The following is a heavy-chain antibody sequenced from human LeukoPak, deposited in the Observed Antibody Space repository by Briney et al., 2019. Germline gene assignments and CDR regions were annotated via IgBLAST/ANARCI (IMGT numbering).Heavy chain of an antibody. CDR1: GFTFSSYA. D-gene: IGHD2-8*01. CDR2: ISYDGSNK. CDR3: ARDRGYCTNGVCSYFDY. J-gene: IGHJ4*02. Sequence: GGSLRLSCAASGFTFSSYAMHWVRQAPGKGLEWVAVISYDGSNKYYADSVKGRFTISSDNSKNTLYLQMNSLRAEDTAVYYCARDRGYCTNGVCSYFDYWGQGTLVTVSS. V-gene: IGHV3-30-3*01.